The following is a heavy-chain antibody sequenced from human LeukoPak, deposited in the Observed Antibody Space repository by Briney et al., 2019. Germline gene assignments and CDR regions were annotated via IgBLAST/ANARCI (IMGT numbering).Heavy chain of an antibody. CDR1: GGSMRNFY. CDR3: ARGLSSTRRESDY. CDR2: IDYTGST. D-gene: IGHD2-2*01. Sequence: SETLSLTCSVSGGSMRNFYWSWIRQPPGEGLEWIGYIDYTGSTSYNPSLKSRVTISIDTSKNQFSLRLNSVAAADTAVYFCARGLSSTRRESDYWGQGTLVTVSS. V-gene: IGHV4-59*01. J-gene: IGHJ4*02.